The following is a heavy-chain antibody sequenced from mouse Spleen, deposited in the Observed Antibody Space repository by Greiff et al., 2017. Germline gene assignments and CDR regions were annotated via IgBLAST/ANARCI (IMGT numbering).Heavy chain of an antibody. CDR1: GYTFTSYW. D-gene: IGHD1-1*01. J-gene: IGHJ3*01. Sequence: QVQLQQPGAELVKPGASVKLSCKASGYTFTSYWMHWVKQRPGQGLEWIGMIHPNSGSTNYNEKFKSKATLTVDKSSSTAYMQLSSLTSEDSAVYYCADYGSSSWFAYWGQGTLVTVSA. V-gene: IGHV1-64*01. CDR2: IHPNSGST. CDR3: ADYGSSSWFAY.